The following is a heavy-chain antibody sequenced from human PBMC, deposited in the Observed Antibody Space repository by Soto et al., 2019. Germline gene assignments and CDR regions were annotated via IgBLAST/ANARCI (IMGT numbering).Heavy chain of an antibody. Sequence: SVKVSCKASGGTFSSYAISWVRQAPGQGLEWMGGIIPIFGTANYAQKFQGRVTITADESTSTAYMELSSLRSEDTAVYYCAIHRLGSRDLDYWGQGALVTVSS. CDR3: AIHRLGSRDLDY. CDR2: IIPIFGTA. J-gene: IGHJ4*02. D-gene: IGHD1-26*01. V-gene: IGHV1-69*13. CDR1: GGTFSSYA.